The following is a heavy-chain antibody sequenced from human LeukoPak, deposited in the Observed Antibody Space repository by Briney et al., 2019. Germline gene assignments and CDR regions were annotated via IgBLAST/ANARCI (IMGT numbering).Heavy chain of an antibody. CDR1: GFTFSSYS. V-gene: IGHV3-21*01. J-gene: IGHJ6*03. CDR3: ARDKAGTTPYYYYSMDV. Sequence: GGSLRLSCAASGFTFSSYSMNWVRQAPGKGLEWVSSISSSSSYIYYADSVKGRFTISRDNAKNSLYLQMKSLRAEDTAVYYCARDKAGTTPYYYYSMDVWGKGTTVTVSS. CDR2: ISSSSSYI. D-gene: IGHD1-14*01.